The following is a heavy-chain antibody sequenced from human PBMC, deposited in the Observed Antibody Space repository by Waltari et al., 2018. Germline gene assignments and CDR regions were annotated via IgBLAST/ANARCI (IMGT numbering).Heavy chain of an antibody. CDR1: GDSMSENYW. Sequence: QLQLQQSGPGLVKPSESLSLTWGVSGDSMSENYWWSWVRQSPEKGLEWNGQIHRSGRTYYNPSLESRVSVSMDTSNNKFFLKLSSAIAADTAVYYCARDRGRGLYFDSWGQGTLVTVSP. D-gene: IGHD2-15*01. CDR2: IHRSGRT. CDR3: ARDRGRGLYFDS. V-gene: IGHV4-4*02. J-gene: IGHJ4*02.